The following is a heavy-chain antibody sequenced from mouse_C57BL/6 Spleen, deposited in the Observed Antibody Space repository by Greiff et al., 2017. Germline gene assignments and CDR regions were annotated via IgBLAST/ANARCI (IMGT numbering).Heavy chain of an antibody. CDR2: IYPGSGNT. CDR3: ARLALYDYDVAY. D-gene: IGHD2-4*01. J-gene: IGHJ3*01. V-gene: IGHV1-76*01. CDR1: GYTFTDYY. Sequence: QVQLQQSGAELVRPGASVTLSCKASGYTFTDYYINWVKQRPGQGLELIARIYPGSGNTYYNEKFKGKATLTAEKASSTSYMQHSSLTSEDAAVYFCARLALYDYDVAYWGQGTLVTVSA.